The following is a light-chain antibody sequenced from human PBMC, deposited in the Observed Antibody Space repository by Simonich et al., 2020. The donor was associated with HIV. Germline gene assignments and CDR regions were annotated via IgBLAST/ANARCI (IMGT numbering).Light chain of an antibody. J-gene: IGKJ1*01. CDR1: QSVSSN. CDR2: GAS. Sequence: EIVMTQSPATLSVSPGERATLSCRASQSVSSNLAWYQQKPGQAPPLLIYGASTRATGIPGRFSGSGSGTEFTLTISSLQSEDFAVYYCQQYNRWPPWTFGQGTKVEIK. V-gene: IGKV3D-15*01. CDR3: QQYNRWPPWT.